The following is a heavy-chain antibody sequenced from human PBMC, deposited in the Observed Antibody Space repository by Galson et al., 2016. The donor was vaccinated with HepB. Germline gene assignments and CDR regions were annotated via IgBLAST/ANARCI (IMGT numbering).Heavy chain of an antibody. Sequence: SLRLSCAASGFTFSDYAMTWVRQAPGKGLEWLATISGSGGNTWLSDSVKGRLTVSRGNSGNTLYLEINSLRAEDTALYYCARARGFYDAFNVWGQGAMVTVSS. CDR2: ISGSGGNT. D-gene: IGHD3-3*01. CDR1: GFTFSDYA. J-gene: IGHJ3*01. V-gene: IGHV3-23*01. CDR3: ARARGFYDAFNV.